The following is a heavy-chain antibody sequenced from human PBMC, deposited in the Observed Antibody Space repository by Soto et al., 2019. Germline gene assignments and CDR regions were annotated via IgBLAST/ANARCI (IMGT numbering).Heavy chain of an antibody. V-gene: IGHV3-9*01. J-gene: IGHJ6*02. D-gene: IGHD6-6*01. Sequence: EVPLVESGGGLVQPGRSLRLSCAASGFIFDDYAMHWVRQAPGKGLEWVAVISGNSGSLGYADSVKGRFTISRDNAKNSLYLQMNRRRAEDTALYYCAKDRYSSSAYYYYGMDAWGQGTTVTVSS. CDR2: ISGNSGSL. CDR1: GFIFDDYA. CDR3: AKDRYSSSAYYYYGMDA.